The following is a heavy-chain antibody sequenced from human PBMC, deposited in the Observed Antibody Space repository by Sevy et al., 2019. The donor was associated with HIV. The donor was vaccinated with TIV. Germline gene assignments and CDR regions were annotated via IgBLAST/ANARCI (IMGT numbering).Heavy chain of an antibody. CDR2: ISGSGGST. CDR3: GATGSVTTFHDY. D-gene: IGHD4-17*01. Sequence: GGSLRLSCAASGFIFNSYVMSWVRQAPGKGLEWVSAISGSGGSTYYADSVKGRFTISRDNSRNTLYLQMNSLRAEDTAVYYCGATGSVTTFHDYWGQGTLVTVSS. V-gene: IGHV3-23*01. J-gene: IGHJ4*02. CDR1: GFIFNSYV.